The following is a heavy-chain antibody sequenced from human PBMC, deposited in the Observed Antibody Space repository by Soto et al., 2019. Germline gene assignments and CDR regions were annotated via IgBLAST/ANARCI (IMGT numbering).Heavy chain of an antibody. CDR1: GGSISSGDYY. J-gene: IGHJ5*02. CDR2: IYYSGST. CDR3: ARWWSNSRQGFYP. V-gene: IGHV4-31*03. Sequence: QVQLQESGPGLVKPSQTLSLTCTVSGGSISSGDYYWSWIRQHSATGMEWIGYIYYSGSTSYYTPLKSCVTMSGHSSVNQFLLKLSSVTAADTAVYYWARWWSNSRQGFYPRGQGTLVTVS. D-gene: IGHD2-8*02.